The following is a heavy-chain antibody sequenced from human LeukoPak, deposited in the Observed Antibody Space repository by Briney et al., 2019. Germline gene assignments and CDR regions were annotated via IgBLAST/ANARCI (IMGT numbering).Heavy chain of an antibody. CDR3: AKSLNSYDSGTSRRDFDY. CDR1: GFTFRTYA. V-gene: IGHV3-23*01. J-gene: IGHJ4*02. D-gene: IGHD3-10*01. CDR2: ISDNGGST. Sequence: GGSLRLSCVGSGFTFRTYAMIWVRRAPGKGLQWVSPISDNGGSTYYADSVKGRFTISRDNSKNTLYLQMHSLRAEDTAVYYCAKSLNSYDSGTSRRDFDYWGQGTLVTVSS.